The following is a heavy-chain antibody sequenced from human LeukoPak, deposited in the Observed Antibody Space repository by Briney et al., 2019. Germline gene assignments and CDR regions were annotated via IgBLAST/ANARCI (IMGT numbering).Heavy chain of an antibody. D-gene: IGHD5-12*01. V-gene: IGHV4-38-2*01. CDR1: GYSISSGYY. J-gene: IGHJ5*02. CDR2: IYHSGST. CDR3: ARHSGYDPMA. Sequence: SKTLSLTCAVSGYSISSGYYWGWIRQPPGKGLEWIGSIYHSGSTYYNPSLKSRVTISVDTSKNQFSLKLSSVTAADTAVYYCARHSGYDPMAWRQGTLVTVSS.